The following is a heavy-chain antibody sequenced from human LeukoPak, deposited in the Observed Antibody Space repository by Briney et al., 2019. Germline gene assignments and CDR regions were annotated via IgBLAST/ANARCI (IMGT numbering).Heavy chain of an antibody. V-gene: IGHV4-59*01. D-gene: IGHD4-17*01. J-gene: IGHJ4*02. CDR1: GGSINYDY. CDR2: VFYSGST. Sequence: SETLSLTCTVSGGSINYDYWSWIRQPPGKGLEWIGYVFYSGSTNYSPSLRGRVTMSVDTSKNQFSLRLSSLTASDTAVYYCAGYQRTGLSATGLDYWGQGILVTVSS. CDR3: AGYQRTGLSATGLDY.